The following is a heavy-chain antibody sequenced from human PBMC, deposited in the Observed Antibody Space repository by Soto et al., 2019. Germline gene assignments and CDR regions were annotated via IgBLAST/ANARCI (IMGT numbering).Heavy chain of an antibody. Sequence: GGSLRLSCAASGFTFSSYGMHWVRQAPGKGLEWVAVISYDGSNKYYADSVKGRFTISRDNSKNTLYLQMNSLRAEDTAVYYCAKAQDNWNYEPSTDRGIRYYGMDVWGQGTTVTVSS. CDR3: AKAQDNWNYEPSTDRGIRYYGMDV. CDR2: ISYDGSNK. V-gene: IGHV3-30*18. D-gene: IGHD1-7*01. J-gene: IGHJ6*02. CDR1: GFTFSSYG.